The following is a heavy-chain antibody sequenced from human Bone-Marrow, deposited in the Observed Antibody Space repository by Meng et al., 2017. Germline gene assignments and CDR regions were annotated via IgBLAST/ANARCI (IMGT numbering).Heavy chain of an antibody. CDR1: GVTFSSYE. CDR2: ISSSGATI. CDR3: ARGHRKGDY. J-gene: IGHJ4*02. V-gene: IGHV3-48*03. Sequence: GESLKISCTASGVTFSSYELNWVRQAPGKGLEWSSYISSSGATIFYAVSVKGRFTISRENAKNSLFLQMSSLRAEDTAIYYCARGHRKGDYWGQGTLVTVSS.